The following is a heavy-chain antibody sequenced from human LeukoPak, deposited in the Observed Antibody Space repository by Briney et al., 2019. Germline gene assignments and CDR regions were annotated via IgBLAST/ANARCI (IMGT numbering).Heavy chain of an antibody. CDR3: ARGGDILTGQGFDP. Sequence: SETLSLTCAVSGGSISSGGYSWSWIRQPPGKGLGWIGYIYHSGSTYYNPSLKSRVTISVDRSKNQFSLKLSSVTAADTAVYYCARGGDILTGQGFDPWGQGTLVTVSS. CDR2: IYHSGST. CDR1: GGSISSGGYS. D-gene: IGHD3-9*01. J-gene: IGHJ5*02. V-gene: IGHV4-30-2*01.